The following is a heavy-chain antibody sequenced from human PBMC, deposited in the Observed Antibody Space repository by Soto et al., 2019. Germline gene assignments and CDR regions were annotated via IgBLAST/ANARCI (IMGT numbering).Heavy chain of an antibody. CDR3: ARGGIVVVPAGIRWLGRGYFDY. V-gene: IGHV1-69*01. Sequence: QVQLVQSGAEVKTPGSSVKVSCKASGGTFSSYAISWVRQAPGQGLEWMGGIIPIFGTANYAQKFQGRVKINADESTSTGYMELSSLRGEETAVYYCARGGIVVVPAGIRWLGRGYFDYWGQGTLVTVSS. J-gene: IGHJ4*02. CDR1: GGTFSSYA. D-gene: IGHD2-2*01. CDR2: IIPIFGTA.